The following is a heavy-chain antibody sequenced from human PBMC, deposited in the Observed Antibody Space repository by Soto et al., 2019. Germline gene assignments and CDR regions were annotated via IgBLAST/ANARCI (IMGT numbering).Heavy chain of an antibody. J-gene: IGHJ4*02. CDR1: GCYISNYY. CDR3: ARGGPGY. V-gene: IGHV4-59*12. CDR2: IYYSGST. Sequence: SETLSLTCSVSGCYISNYYWSWIRQPPGKGLEWIGYIYYSGSTNYNPSLRSRFTISRDNAKDSVYLQMNSLRDEDTAVYYCARGGPGYWGQGTLVTVSS.